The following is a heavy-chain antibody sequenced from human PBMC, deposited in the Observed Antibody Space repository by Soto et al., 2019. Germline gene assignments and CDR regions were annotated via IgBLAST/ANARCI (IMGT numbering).Heavy chain of an antibody. J-gene: IGHJ6*02. Sequence: GWSLRLSCAASGFTFSSYAMSLVRQAPGKGLEWVSAISGSDNSTYYADSVKGRFTISRDNSKNTLYLQMSSLRADDTAVYYCALMGVWGQGTTVTVSS. V-gene: IGHV3-23*01. CDR1: GFTFSSYA. CDR3: ALMGV. CDR2: ISGSDNST.